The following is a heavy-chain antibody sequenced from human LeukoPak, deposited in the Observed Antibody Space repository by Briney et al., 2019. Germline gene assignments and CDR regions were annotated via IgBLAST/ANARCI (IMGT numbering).Heavy chain of an antibody. CDR3: ARRGPDSRINNWFDP. CDR2: IYYSGST. CDR1: GGSISSSSYY. Sequence: SETLSLTCTVSGGSISSSSYYWGWIRQPPGKGLGWIGSIYYSGSTYYNPSLKSRVTISVDTSNNQFSLKLSSVTAADTAVYYCARRGPDSRINNWFDPWGQGTLVTVSS. V-gene: IGHV4-39*01. D-gene: IGHD1-14*01. J-gene: IGHJ5*02.